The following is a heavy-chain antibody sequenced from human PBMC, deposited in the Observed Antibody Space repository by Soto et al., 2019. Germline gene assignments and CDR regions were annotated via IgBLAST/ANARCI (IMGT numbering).Heavy chain of an antibody. D-gene: IGHD3-10*02. CDR2: INGDGSST. CDR3: ASDDYVLRFDP. J-gene: IGHJ5*02. Sequence: EVQLVESGGDLVQPGGSLRLSCAASAFTFSNYWMHWVRQAPGKGLVWVSRINGDGSSTIYADSVKGRVTISRDNAKNTLYLQMNSLRAEDTAVYYCASDDYVLRFDPWGQGTLVTVSS. V-gene: IGHV3-74*01. CDR1: AFTFSNYW.